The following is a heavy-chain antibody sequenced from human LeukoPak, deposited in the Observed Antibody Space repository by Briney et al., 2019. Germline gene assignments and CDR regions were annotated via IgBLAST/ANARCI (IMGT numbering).Heavy chain of an antibody. CDR1: GFTSSSYS. D-gene: IGHD4-17*01. CDR2: ISSSSSYI. V-gene: IGHV3-21*01. J-gene: IGHJ4*02. Sequence: GGSLRLSCAASGFTSSSYSMNWVRQAPGKGLEWVSSISSSSSYIYYADSVKGRFTISRDNAKNSLYLQMNSLRAEDTAVYYCARVGTTVTSVDYWGQGTLVTVSS. CDR3: ARVGTTVTSVDY.